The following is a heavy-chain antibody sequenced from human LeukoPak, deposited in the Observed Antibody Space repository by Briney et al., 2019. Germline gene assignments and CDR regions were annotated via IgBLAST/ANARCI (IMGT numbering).Heavy chain of an antibody. CDR3: ARESPSSGYNFDY. D-gene: IGHD3-22*01. CDR1: GYTLTGYV. V-gene: IGHV1-2*02. CDR2: INPHTGET. J-gene: IGHJ4*02. Sequence: ASVTVSCTASGYTLTGYVVHWVRQAPGQGLEWMGWINPHTGETHYAPKFQGRVTMTRDTSISTVYVQLSRLSSDDTAVFYCARESPSSGYNFDYWGQGTLVTVSS.